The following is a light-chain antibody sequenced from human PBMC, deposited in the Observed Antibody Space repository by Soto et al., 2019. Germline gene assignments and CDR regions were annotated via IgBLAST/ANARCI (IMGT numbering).Light chain of an antibody. CDR3: QQANTFPWT. J-gene: IGKJ1*01. V-gene: IGKV1-39*01. Sequence: DIQLTQSPSSLSASVGDRVTITCRASQSMSDSLNWYQQKSGKAPKLLIYSASSLESGVPSRFSGSGSGTDFTLTISSLQPEDFGTYYCQQANTFPWTFGQGTK. CDR1: QSMSDS. CDR2: SAS.